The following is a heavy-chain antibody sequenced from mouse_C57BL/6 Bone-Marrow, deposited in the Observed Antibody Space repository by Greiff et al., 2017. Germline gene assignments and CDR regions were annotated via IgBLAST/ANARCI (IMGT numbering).Heavy chain of an antibody. CDR3: ARLTTVAPYYAMDY. CDR2: IYPGSGNT. Sequence: VQLQQSGAELVRPGASVKLSCKASGYTFTDYYINWVKQRPGQGLEWIARIYPGSGNTYYNEKFKGKATLTAEKSSSTAYMQLSSLTSEDSAVYFCARLTTVAPYYAMDYWGQGTSVTVSS. V-gene: IGHV1-76*01. CDR1: GYTFTDYY. J-gene: IGHJ4*01. D-gene: IGHD1-1*01.